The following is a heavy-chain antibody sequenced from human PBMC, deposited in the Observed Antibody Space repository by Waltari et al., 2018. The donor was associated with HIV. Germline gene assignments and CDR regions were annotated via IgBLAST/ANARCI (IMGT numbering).Heavy chain of an antibody. CDR2: ISYDGSNK. Sequence: QVQLVESGGGVVQPGRSLRLSCAASGFTFSSYAMHWVRQAPGKGLEWVAVISYDGSNKYYADSVKGRFTISRDNSKNTLYLQMNSLRAEDTAVYYCARATFNIVATIPPFDYWGQGTLVTVSS. J-gene: IGHJ4*02. CDR3: ARATFNIVATIPPFDY. V-gene: IGHV3-30*04. CDR1: GFTFSSYA. D-gene: IGHD5-12*01.